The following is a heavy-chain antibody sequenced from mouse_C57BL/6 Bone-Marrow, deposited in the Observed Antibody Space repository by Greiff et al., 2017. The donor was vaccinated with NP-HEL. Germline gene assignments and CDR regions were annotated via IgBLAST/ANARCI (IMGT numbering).Heavy chain of an antibody. CDR3: ATLYYGSSYGYFDV. CDR1: GFTFSDYY. Sequence: EVMLVESGGGLVQPGGSLKLSCAASGFTFSDYYMYWVRQTPEKRLEWVAYISNGGGSPYYPDTVKGRFTISRDNAKNTLYLQMSRLKTEDTAMYYCATLYYGSSYGYFDVWGTGTTVTVSS. D-gene: IGHD1-1*01. J-gene: IGHJ1*03. CDR2: ISNGGGSP. V-gene: IGHV5-12*01.